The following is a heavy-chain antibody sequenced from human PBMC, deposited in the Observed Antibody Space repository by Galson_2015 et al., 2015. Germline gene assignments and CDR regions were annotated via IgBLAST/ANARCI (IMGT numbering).Heavy chain of an antibody. J-gene: IGHJ4*02. V-gene: IGHV3-21*01. Sequence: SLRLSCAASGFTFSTYSMNWVRQAPGKGPEWVSSITSSSTYIYYADSLKARFTISRDNAKNSLYLQMNSLRPEDTAVYYCARAPAPETVTTLDSWGQGTLVTVSS. CDR3: ARAPAPETVTTLDS. D-gene: IGHD4-17*01. CDR1: GFTFSTYS. CDR2: ITSSSTYI.